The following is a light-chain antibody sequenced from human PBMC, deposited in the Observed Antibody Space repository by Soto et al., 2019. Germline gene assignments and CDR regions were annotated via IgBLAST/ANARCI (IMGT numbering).Light chain of an antibody. Sequence: DIVMTQSPDSLAVSLGERATINCKSSQSVLHSPNNKNYLAWFQQKPGQPPKLLIYWASTRESGVPDRFSGSGSGTDFTLTISSLQAEDVAVYYCQQFDVVPCTFGQGTKLEIK. CDR2: WAS. V-gene: IGKV4-1*01. CDR1: QSVLHSPNNKNY. CDR3: QQFDVVPCT. J-gene: IGKJ2*02.